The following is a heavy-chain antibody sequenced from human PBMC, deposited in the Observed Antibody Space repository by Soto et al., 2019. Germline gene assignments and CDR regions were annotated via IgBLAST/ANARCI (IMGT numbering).Heavy chain of an antibody. CDR3: AHTNYDILTGYYPRIYFHH. CDR2: IYWDDNK. V-gene: IGHV2-5*02. J-gene: IGHJ1*01. CDR1: GFSLSTSGVG. D-gene: IGHD3-9*01. Sequence: QITLKESGPTLVKPTQTLTLTCTFSGFSLSTSGVGVGWIRQPPEKALEWLALIYWDDNKRYSPSLKSRLTITKDTSKAQVVLKMTNMDPVDTGRYYCAHTNYDILTGYYPRIYFHHWGQGTLVTVSS.